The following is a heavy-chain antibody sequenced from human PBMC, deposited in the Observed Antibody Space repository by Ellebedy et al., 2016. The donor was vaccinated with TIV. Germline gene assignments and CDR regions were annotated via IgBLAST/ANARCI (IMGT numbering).Heavy chain of an antibody. Sequence: PGGSLRLSCAASGFTFSDYWMHWVRHAPGKGLVWVSRIKSDGSSTSYADSVKGRFTISRDNAKNTLYLQMNSLRAEDTAMYYCVRATAGDYWGQGTLVTVSS. CDR1: GFTFSDYW. CDR2: IKSDGSST. V-gene: IGHV3-74*01. J-gene: IGHJ4*02. D-gene: IGHD4-17*01. CDR3: VRATAGDY.